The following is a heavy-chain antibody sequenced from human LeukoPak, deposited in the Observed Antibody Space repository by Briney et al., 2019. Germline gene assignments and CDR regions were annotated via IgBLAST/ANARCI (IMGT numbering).Heavy chain of an antibody. CDR1: GGSFSGYY. CDR2: INHSGST. D-gene: IGHD6-19*01. Sequence: SSETLSLTCAVYGGSFSGYYWSWIRQPPGKGLEWIGEINHSGSTNYNPSLKSRVTISVDTSKNQFSLKLSSVTAADTAVYYCARGGWSVAGTTFQHWGQGTLVTVSS. CDR3: ARGGWSVAGTTFQH. J-gene: IGHJ1*01. V-gene: IGHV4-34*01.